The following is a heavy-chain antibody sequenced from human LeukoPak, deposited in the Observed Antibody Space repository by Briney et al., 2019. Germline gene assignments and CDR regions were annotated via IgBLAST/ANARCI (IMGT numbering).Heavy chain of an antibody. J-gene: IGHJ3*02. Sequence: GASVKVSCKASGYTLTSYGISWVRQAPGQGLEWMGWISAYNGNTNYAQKLQGRVTMTTDTSTSTAYMELRRLRSDATAVYYCASYDFWSGYDSRDAFDIWGQGTMVTVSS. CDR2: ISAYNGNT. CDR1: GYTLTSYG. V-gene: IGHV1-18*01. CDR3: ASYDFWSGYDSRDAFDI. D-gene: IGHD3-3*01.